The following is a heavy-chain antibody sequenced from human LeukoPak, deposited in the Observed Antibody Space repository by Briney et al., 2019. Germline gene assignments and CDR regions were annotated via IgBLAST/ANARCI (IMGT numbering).Heavy chain of an antibody. D-gene: IGHD3-10*01. Sequence: SSETLSLTCAVYGVSFGGSFSGYYWSWIRQTPGKGLDWIGEINHRGDTNYNPSLKSRLTISIDTSKNQFSLKLTSVTAADTAVYYCARGSAYGSGTFYRPYYLDYWGQGALVTVSS. J-gene: IGHJ4*02. CDR1: GVSFGGSFSGYY. CDR2: INHRGDT. V-gene: IGHV4-34*01. CDR3: ARGSAYGSGTFYRPYYLDY.